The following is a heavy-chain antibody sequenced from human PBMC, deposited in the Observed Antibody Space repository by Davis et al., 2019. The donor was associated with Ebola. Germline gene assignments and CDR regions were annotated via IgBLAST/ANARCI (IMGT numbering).Heavy chain of an antibody. V-gene: IGHV4-34*01. CDR1: GGSFSGYY. D-gene: IGHD1-26*01. CDR2: INHSGST. J-gene: IGHJ4*02. CDR3: AREGSSGSYACDFDY. Sequence: PSETLSLTCAVYGGSFSGYYWSWIRQPPGKGLEWIGEINHSGSTNYNPSLKSRVTISVDTSKNQFSLKLSSVTAADTAVYYCAREGSSGSYACDFDYWGQGTLVTVSS.